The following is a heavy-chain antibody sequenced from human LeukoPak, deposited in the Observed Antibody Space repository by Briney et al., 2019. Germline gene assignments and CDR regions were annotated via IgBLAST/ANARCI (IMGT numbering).Heavy chain of an antibody. CDR2: TYYSGST. V-gene: IGHV4-59*01. Sequence: PSETLSLICTVSGCSISSYYWSWIRQPPGRGLEWIGYTYYSGSTNYNPSLKSRATISVDTSKNQFSLKLSSVTAADTAVYYCARGPGGDYDVWLFYYYYMDVWGKGTTVTISS. J-gene: IGHJ6*03. CDR1: GCSISSYY. CDR3: ARGPGGDYDVWLFYYYYMDV. D-gene: IGHD4-17*01.